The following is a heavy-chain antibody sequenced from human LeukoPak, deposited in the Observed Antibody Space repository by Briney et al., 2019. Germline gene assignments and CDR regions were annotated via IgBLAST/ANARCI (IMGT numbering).Heavy chain of an antibody. D-gene: IGHD1-26*01. Sequence: SETLSLTCAVSGGSISSSNWWSWVRQPPGKGLEWIGEIYHSGSTNYNPSLKSRVTISVDKSKNQFSLKLSSVTAADTAVYYCARDSREQAEYIDYWGQGTLVTVSX. CDR3: ARDSREQAEYIDY. V-gene: IGHV4-4*02. CDR1: GGSISSSNW. J-gene: IGHJ4*02. CDR2: IYHSGST.